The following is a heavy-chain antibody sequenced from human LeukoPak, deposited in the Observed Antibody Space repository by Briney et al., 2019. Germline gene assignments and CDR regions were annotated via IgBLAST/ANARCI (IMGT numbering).Heavy chain of an antibody. CDR1: GFTVSTNY. CDR3: ARGGTMIVGPAFDI. V-gene: IGHV3-66*01. J-gene: IGHJ3*02. D-gene: IGHD3-22*01. Sequence: GGSLRLSCTASGFTVSTNYMSWVRQAPGKGLEWVSVIYSGGSSTYYADSVKGRFTISRDKSKNTLYLQMNSLRAEDTAVYYCARGGTMIVGPAFDIWGQGTMVTVSS. CDR2: IYSGGSST.